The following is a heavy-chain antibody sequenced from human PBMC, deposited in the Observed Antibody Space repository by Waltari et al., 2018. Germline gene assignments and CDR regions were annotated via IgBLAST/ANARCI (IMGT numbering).Heavy chain of an antibody. D-gene: IGHD3-9*01. CDR1: GFTFSSYA. Sequence: EVQLVESGGGLVQPGGSLRLSCAAAGFTFSSYAMRWVRQAPGKGLEWVSAISGSGGSTYYADSVKGRFTISRDNSKNTLYLQMNSLRAEDTAVYYCAKSSYDILTGYSDAFDIWGQGTMVTVSS. V-gene: IGHV3-23*04. CDR2: ISGSGGST. J-gene: IGHJ3*02. CDR3: AKSSYDILTGYSDAFDI.